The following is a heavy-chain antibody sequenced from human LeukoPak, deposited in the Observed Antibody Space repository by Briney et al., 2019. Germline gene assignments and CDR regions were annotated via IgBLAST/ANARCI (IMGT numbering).Heavy chain of an antibody. Sequence: ASVKVSCKASGYTFTGYYMHWVRQAPGQGLEWMGWINPDSGGTNYAQKFQGRVTMTRDTSISTAYMELSRLRSDDTAVYYCAGPGSYYYDSSGYLRYYYYYMDVWGKGTTVTVSS. V-gene: IGHV1-2*02. CDR3: AGPGSYYYDSSGYLRYYYYYMDV. J-gene: IGHJ6*03. D-gene: IGHD3-22*01. CDR2: INPDSGGT. CDR1: GYTFTGYY.